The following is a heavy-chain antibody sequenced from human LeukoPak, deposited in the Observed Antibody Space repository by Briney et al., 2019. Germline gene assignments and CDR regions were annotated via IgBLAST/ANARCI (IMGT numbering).Heavy chain of an antibody. CDR3: ARDRRTMIVGDDAFDI. V-gene: IGHV4-31*03. J-gene: IGHJ3*02. Sequence: SETLSLTCTVSGGSISSGGYYWSWIRQHPGKGLEWIGYIYYSGSTYYNPSLKSRVTISVDTSKNQFSLKLSSVTAADTAVYYCARDRRTMIVGDDAFDIWGQGTMVTVSS. CDR2: IYYSGST. D-gene: IGHD3-22*01. CDR1: GGSISSGGYY.